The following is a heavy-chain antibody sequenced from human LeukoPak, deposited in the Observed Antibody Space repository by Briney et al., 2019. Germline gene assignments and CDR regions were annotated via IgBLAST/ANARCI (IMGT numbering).Heavy chain of an antibody. J-gene: IGHJ4*02. CDR3: ARVVGSTSPMDY. CDR2: ISSSSSYI. D-gene: IGHD2-2*01. CDR1: GFTFSSDS. V-gene: IGHV3-21*04. Sequence: GVSLRLSCAASGFTFSSDSMNWVRQAPGKGLEGVSSISSSSSYIYYADSVKGRFSISRDNAKNSLYLQMNSLRAEDTAVYYCARVVGSTSPMDYWGQGTLVTVSS.